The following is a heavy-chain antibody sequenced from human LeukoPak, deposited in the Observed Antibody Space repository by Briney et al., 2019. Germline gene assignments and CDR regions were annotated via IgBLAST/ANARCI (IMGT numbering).Heavy chain of an antibody. CDR3: ARDTDYGGVDY. D-gene: IGHD4-23*01. CDR2: ISYDGSNK. J-gene: IGHJ4*02. V-gene: IGHV3-30*03. CDR1: GFTFSSYG. Sequence: PGGSLRLSCAASGFTFSSYGMHWVRQAPGKGLEWVAVISYDGSNKYYADSVKGRFTISRDNSKNTLYLQMNSLRAEDTAVYYCARDTDYGGVDYWGQGTLVTVSS.